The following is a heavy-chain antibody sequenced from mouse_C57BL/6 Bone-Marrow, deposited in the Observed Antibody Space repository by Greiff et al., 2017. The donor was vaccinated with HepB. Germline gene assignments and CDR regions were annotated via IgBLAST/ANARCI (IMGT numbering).Heavy chain of an antibody. D-gene: IGHD1-1*01. CDR3: TRRILRSRDAMDY. J-gene: IGHJ4*01. Sequence: VQLQQSGTVLARPGASVKMSCKTSGYTFTSYWMHWVKQRPGQGLEWIGAIYPGNSDTSYNQKFKGKAKLTAVTSASTAYMELSSLTNEDSAVYYCTRRILRSRDAMDYWGQGTSVTVSS. CDR2: IYPGNSDT. V-gene: IGHV1-5*01. CDR1: GYTFTSYW.